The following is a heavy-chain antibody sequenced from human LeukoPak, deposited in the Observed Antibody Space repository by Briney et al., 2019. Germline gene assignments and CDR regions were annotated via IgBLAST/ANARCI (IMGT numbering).Heavy chain of an antibody. CDR3: ARDPGDGYNEYYFDY. CDR2: IYYSGST. J-gene: IGHJ4*02. CDR1: GGSISSYY. Sequence: SETLSLTCTVSGGSISSYYWSWVRQPPGKGLEWIGYIYYSGSTNYNPSLKSRVTISVDTSKNRFSLKLSSVTAADTAVYYCARDPGDGYNEYYFDYWGQGTLVTVSS. V-gene: IGHV4-59*01. D-gene: IGHD5-24*01.